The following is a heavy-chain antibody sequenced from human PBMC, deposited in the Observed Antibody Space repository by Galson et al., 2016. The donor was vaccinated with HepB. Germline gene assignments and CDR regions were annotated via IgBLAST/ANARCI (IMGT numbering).Heavy chain of an antibody. D-gene: IGHD2-15*01. Sequence: SLRLSCAASGFTFSSYAMNWVRQTPGKGLEWIGEIFHSGNTNYNPSVQSRVTITVDLSKSQFSVKLTSVSAADTAVYYCARRVGDCSYSSCPWDLWGQGILVTVSS. CDR3: ARRVGDCSYSSCPWDL. CDR2: IFHSGNT. V-gene: IGHV4-4*02. CDR1: GFTFSSYAM. J-gene: IGHJ4*02.